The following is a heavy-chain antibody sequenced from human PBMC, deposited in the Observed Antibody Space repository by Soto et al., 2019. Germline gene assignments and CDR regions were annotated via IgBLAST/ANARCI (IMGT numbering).Heavy chain of an antibody. CDR3: ARDLGARNGMDV. D-gene: IGHD1-26*01. J-gene: IGHJ6*02. V-gene: IGHV3-66*01. CDR1: GFTVSRNY. CDR2: IYSGGST. Sequence: EVQLVESGGGLVQPGGSLSLSCAASGFTVSRNYMSWVRQAPGKGLEWVSVIYSGGSTYYADSVKGRFTISRDNSKNTLYLQMNSLRAEDTAVYYCARDLGARNGMDVWGQGTTVTVSS.